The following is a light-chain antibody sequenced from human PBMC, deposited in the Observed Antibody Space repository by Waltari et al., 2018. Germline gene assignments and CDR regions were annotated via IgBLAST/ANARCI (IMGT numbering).Light chain of an antibody. J-gene: IGKJ1*01. CDR1: QGVGKY. Sequence: EIVLTQSPGTLSLSPGERATLSCRARQGVGKYLAWYQQRPGQAPRRLLYHASSRATSIPDSFSGGGFGTDFCLTIRRLEPEDFAVYYCQKYDFLPATFGQGTTVEIK. CDR3: QKYDFLPAT. CDR2: HAS. V-gene: IGKV3-20*01.